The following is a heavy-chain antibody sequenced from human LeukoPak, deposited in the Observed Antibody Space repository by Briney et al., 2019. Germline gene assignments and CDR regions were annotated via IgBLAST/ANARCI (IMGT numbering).Heavy chain of an antibody. V-gene: IGHV1-2*02. D-gene: IGHD3-22*01. CDR2: INPNSGGT. CDR3: ARGWWYDSSGYYSADDCYFDY. Sequence: ASVKVSCKASGYTFTGYYMHWVRQAPGQGLEWMGWINPNSGGTNYAQKFQGRVTMTRDTSISTAYMELSRLRSDDTAVYYCARGWWYDSSGYYSADDCYFDYWGQGTLVTVSS. CDR1: GYTFTGYY. J-gene: IGHJ4*02.